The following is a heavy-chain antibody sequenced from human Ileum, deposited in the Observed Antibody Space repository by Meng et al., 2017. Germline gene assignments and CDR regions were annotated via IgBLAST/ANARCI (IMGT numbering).Heavy chain of an antibody. CDR1: NVSLTNVNNH. V-gene: IGHV4-61*01. CDR2: VYDSGST. J-gene: IGHJ5*02. Sequence: QVQLQESGPGLVKPSQTLSLTCSVSNVSLTNVNNHWNLIRQAPGKGLEWIGYVYDSGSTNYNPSLRSRLSISVDESKNQFSLKLSSVTAADTAVYYCARLIAGAPTNWFGPWGQGTLVTVSS. CDR3: ARLIAGAPTNWFGP. D-gene: IGHD2-21*01.